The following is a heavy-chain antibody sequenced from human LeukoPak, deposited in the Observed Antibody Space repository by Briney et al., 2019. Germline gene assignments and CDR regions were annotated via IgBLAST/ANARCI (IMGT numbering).Heavy chain of an antibody. D-gene: IGHD1-26*01. J-gene: IGHJ4*02. CDR2: ISSDGSNK. CDR3: ARDGNIVGATTLDF. Sequence: SGGSLRLSCGASGFIFSTYAMHWVRQAPGKGLEWLAVISSDGSNKYQVDSVKGRFTISRDNSKNTLYLEMDSVRLGDTAVYYCARDGNIVGATTLDFWGQGTLVTVSS. CDR1: GFIFSTYA. V-gene: IGHV3-30*04.